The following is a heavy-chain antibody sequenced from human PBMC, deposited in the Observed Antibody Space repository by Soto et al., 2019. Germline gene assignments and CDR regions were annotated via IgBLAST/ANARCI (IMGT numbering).Heavy chain of an antibody. D-gene: IGHD3-22*01. Sequence: LSVTCPVGGGSIISSSYYWGWNRQPPGKGLEWIGSIYYSGSTYYNPSLKSRVTISVDTSKNQFSLKLSSVTAADTAVYYCARLIYYDSSGYHRILYYYYYGMDVWGQGTTVTVSS. CDR1: GGSIISSSYY. CDR3: ARLIYYDSSGYHRILYYYYYGMDV. J-gene: IGHJ6*02. CDR2: IYYSGST. V-gene: IGHV4-39*01.